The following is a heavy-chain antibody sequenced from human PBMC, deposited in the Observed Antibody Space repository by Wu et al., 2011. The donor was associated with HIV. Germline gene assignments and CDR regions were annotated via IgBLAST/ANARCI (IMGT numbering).Heavy chain of an antibody. D-gene: IGHD4-11*01. CDR2: IIPIFVTP. CDR1: GGTFSNYA. Sequence: QVQLVQSGAEVKKPGSSVKVSCKASGGTFSNYAISWVRQAPGQGLEWMGGIIPIFVTPNYAQKFQGRVTIITDESTSTAYMELSSLRSEDTAVYYCARGSTSRTYGTTPDYYYYYMDVWGKGTTVTVSS. V-gene: IGHV1-69*05. J-gene: IGHJ6*03. CDR3: ARGSTSRTYGTTPDYYYYYMDV.